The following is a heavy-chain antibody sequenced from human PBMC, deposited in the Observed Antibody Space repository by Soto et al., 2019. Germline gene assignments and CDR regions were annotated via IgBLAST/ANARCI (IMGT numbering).Heavy chain of an antibody. CDR2: MNPNSGNT. J-gene: IGHJ6*02. CDR3: ASGRHYVTIFGVVIMAPYYYYGMDV. Sequence: ASVKVSCKASGYTFTSYDINWVRQATGKGLERMGWMNPNSGNTGYAQKFQGRVTMTRNTSISTAYMELSSLRSEDTAVYYCASGRHYVTIFGVVIMAPYYYYGMDVWGQGTTVTVSS. CDR1: GYTFTSYD. V-gene: IGHV1-8*01. D-gene: IGHD3-3*01.